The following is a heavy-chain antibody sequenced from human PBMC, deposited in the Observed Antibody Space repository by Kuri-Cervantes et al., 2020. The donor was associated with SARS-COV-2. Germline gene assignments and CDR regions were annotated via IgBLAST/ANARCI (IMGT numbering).Heavy chain of an antibody. V-gene: IGHV3-74*01. D-gene: IGHD6-19*01. J-gene: IGHJ6*02. Sequence: GESLKTSCAASGFTFSGHWIHWVRQAPGKGLVWVSRINPDGSYTNNADSVKGRFTTSRDNAKNSLYLQMNSLRAEDTAVYYCARERGSSGWEYYYYGMDVWGQGTTVTVSS. CDR2: INPDGSYT. CDR1: GFTFSGHW. CDR3: ARERGSSGWEYYYYGMDV.